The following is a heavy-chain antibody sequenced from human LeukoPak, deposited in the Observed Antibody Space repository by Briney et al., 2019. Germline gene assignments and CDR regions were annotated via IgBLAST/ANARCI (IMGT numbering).Heavy chain of an antibody. V-gene: IGHV4-59*08. D-gene: IGHD3-22*01. CDR1: GGSITSYY. CDR2: IYYSGST. J-gene: IGHJ2*01. CDR3: ARLPLTMIVVGYFDL. Sequence: SETLSLTCTVSGGSITSYYWSWIRQPPGKGLEWIGYIYYSGSTNYNPSLKSRVTISVDTSKNQFSLKLSSVTAADTAVYYCARLPLTMIVVGYFDLWGRGTLITVSS.